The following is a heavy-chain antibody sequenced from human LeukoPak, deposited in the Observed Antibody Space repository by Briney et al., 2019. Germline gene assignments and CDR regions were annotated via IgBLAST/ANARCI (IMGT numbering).Heavy chain of an antibody. D-gene: IGHD3-3*01. V-gene: IGHV1-18*01. CDR2: ISIYNGNT. J-gene: IGHJ5*02. CDR1: GYTFTSYG. CDR3: ARITYDFWSGYYMPDDP. Sequence: ASVKVSCKAPGYTFTSYGISWVRQAPGQGLDWMGWISIYNGNTDYAQKLRGRVTMTTDTSTSTAYLELRGLRSDDTAVYYCARITYDFWSGYYMPDDPWGQGTLVTVSS.